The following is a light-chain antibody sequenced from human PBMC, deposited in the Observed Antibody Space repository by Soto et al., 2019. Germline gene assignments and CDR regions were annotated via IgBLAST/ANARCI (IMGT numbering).Light chain of an antibody. J-gene: IGLJ1*01. Sequence: QSVLTQPPSVSGAPGQRVTISCTGSNSDIGAGYDVHWYQQLPGTAPKLVIYANDNRPSGVPDRFSASKSGTSASLAITGLQGDDEADYDCQSYDSRRRGVFGTGTKLTVL. V-gene: IGLV1-40*01. CDR3: QSYDSRRRGV. CDR1: NSDIGAGYD. CDR2: AND.